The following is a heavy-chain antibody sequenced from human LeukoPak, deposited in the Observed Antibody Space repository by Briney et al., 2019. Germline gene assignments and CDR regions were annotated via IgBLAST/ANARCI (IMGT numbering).Heavy chain of an antibody. CDR2: INSDGSST. V-gene: IGHV3-74*01. CDR1: GFTFSSYW. D-gene: IGHD3-22*01. J-gene: IGHJ4*02. Sequence: TGGSLRLSCAASGFTFSSYWMHWVRQAPGKGLVWVSRINSDGSSTSYADSVKGRFTISRDNAKNSLYLQMNSLRAEDTAVYYCARDPYYYDSSGYYPFDYWGQGTLVTVSS. CDR3: ARDPYYYDSSGYYPFDY.